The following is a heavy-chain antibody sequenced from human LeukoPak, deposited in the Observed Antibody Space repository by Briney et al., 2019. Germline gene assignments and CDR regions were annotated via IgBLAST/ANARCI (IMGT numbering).Heavy chain of an antibody. CDR1: GYDFSTKW. CDR3: ARLAPDYADYWFDP. D-gene: IGHD4-17*01. J-gene: IGHJ5*02. V-gene: IGHV5-51*01. Sequence: GESLKISCQTSGYDFSTKWIGWVRQMPGKGLEWMGIIYPLESITKYSPAFQGHVTLTTDTSINTAFLQWTSLKASDTAIYYCARLAPDYADYWFDPWGQGTLVTVSS. CDR2: IYPLESIT.